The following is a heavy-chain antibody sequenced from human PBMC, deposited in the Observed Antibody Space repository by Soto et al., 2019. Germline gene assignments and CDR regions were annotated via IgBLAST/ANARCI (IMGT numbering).Heavy chain of an antibody. CDR3: ATEMATIFVRAFDI. V-gene: IGHV1-69*13. CDR1: GGTFSSYA. J-gene: IGHJ3*02. D-gene: IGHD3-3*01. Sequence: GASVKVSCKASGGTFSSYAISWVRQAPGQGLEWMGGIIPIFGTANYAQKFQGRVTITADESTSTAYMELSSLRSEDTAVYYCATEMATIFVRAFDIWGQGTMVTVSS. CDR2: IIPIFGTA.